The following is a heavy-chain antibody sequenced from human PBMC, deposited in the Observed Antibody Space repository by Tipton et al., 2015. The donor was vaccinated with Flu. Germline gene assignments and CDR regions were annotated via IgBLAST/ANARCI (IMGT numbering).Heavy chain of an antibody. V-gene: IGHV4-59*01. CDR1: GDSMSTYT. J-gene: IGHJ6*02. D-gene: IGHD3-10*01. Sequence: TLSLTCTVSGDSMSTYTWSWIRQSPGKGLEWIGYAHYTGATNYKPSLRCRLTISVDTAKKQFSLTLTSVTAADTAVYFCAAGKSPVRYYGMDVWGQGTTVTVSS. CDR2: AHYTGAT. CDR3: AAGKSPVRYYGMDV.